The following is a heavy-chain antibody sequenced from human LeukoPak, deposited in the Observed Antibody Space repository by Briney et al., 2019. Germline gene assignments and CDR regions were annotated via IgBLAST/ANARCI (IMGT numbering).Heavy chain of an antibody. V-gene: IGHV4-59*08. J-gene: IGHJ3*01. Sequence: SETLSLTCTISGGSTTGYFWSWIRQPPGKGLEWIGYVFYSGGTLYNPSLDSRATISVDTSKTQFSLELTSVTAADTAVYYCARHMSVTYDAFDLWGRGTMVTVSS. D-gene: IGHD2-21*02. CDR1: GGSTTGYF. CDR2: VFYSGGT. CDR3: ARHMSVTYDAFDL.